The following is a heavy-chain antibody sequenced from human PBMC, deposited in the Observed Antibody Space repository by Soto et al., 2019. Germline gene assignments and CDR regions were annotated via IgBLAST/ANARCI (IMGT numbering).Heavy chain of an antibody. Sequence: SETLSLTCSVCGRSMSSNYWRWIRQSPDKGLEWLGYVFYGGTVYNPSLVGLVSMSVDTSKSQFSLKLTSVTVPDTAVYYSASYRGALYFESWGPGILVTVSS. D-gene: IGHD3-16*01. CDR3: ASYRGALYFES. J-gene: IGHJ4*02. CDR2: VFYGGT. CDR1: GRSMSSNY. V-gene: IGHV4-59*01.